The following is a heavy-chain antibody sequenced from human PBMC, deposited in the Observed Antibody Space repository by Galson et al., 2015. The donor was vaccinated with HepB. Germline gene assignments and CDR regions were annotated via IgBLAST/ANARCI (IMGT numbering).Heavy chain of an antibody. J-gene: IGHJ4*02. CDR1: GYTFTAYY. D-gene: IGHD2-2*02. Sequence: SVKVSCKASGYTFTAYYIHWVRQAPGQGLEWMGWINPNSGGTNYAQKFQGRVTMTRDTSISTAYMELSRLRSDDTAVYYCTRGEDVELLPAAIADYWGQGTLVTVSS. V-gene: IGHV1-2*02. CDR2: INPNSGGT. CDR3: TRGEDVELLPAAIADY.